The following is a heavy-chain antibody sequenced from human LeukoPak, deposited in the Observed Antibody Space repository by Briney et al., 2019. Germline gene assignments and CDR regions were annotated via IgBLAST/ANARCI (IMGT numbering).Heavy chain of an antibody. Sequence: GGSLRLSCAASGFTFSSYWMNWARQAPGKGLEWVASINHNGNVNYYVDSVKGRFTISRDNAKNSLYLQMSNLRAEDTAVYYCTKAGDSTGSDLTPFGYWGQGTLVTVSS. CDR1: GFTFSSYW. V-gene: IGHV3-7*03. CDR2: INHNGNVN. CDR3: TKAGDSTGSDLTPFGY. J-gene: IGHJ4*02. D-gene: IGHD3-22*01.